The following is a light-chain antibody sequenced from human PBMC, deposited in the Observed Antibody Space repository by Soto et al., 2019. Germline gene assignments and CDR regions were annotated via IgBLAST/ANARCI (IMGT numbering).Light chain of an antibody. CDR1: YSNIGSNF. Sequence: QSVLTQPPSLSAAAGQKVTISCSGSYSNIGSNFVSWYQHFPGSAPKLFIYENTQRPSGIPDRFSGSKSGSSATLGITGLQTGDEADYYCGTWDSSLKVVVFGGGTKLTVL. CDR3: GTWDSSLKVVV. CDR2: ENT. V-gene: IGLV1-51*01. J-gene: IGLJ2*01.